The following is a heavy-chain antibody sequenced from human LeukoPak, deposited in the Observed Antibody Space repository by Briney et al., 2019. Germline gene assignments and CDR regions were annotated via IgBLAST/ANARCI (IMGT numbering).Heavy chain of an antibody. CDR3: ARVRHGDYAFDY. J-gene: IGHJ4*02. V-gene: IGHV3-11*01. Sequence: GGSLRLSCAASGFTFSAYYMCWIRQAPGKGLEWLSYISSSGSTLYYADSVEGRFTISRDNAKNSLHLQMNTLRAEDTAVYYCARVRHGDYAFDYWGQGTLVTVSS. D-gene: IGHD4-17*01. CDR1: GFTFSAYY. CDR2: ISSSGSTL.